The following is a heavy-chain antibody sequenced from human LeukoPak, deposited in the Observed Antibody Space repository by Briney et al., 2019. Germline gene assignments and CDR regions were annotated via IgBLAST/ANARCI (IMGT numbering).Heavy chain of an antibody. CDR1: GFTFSSYA. Sequence: GGSLRLSCAASGFTFSSYAMHWVRQAPGKGLECVANINQDGSDKYYVDSVKGRFTISRDNSKNTLYLQMNSLRAEDTAVYHCARDMPKWYCSSTSCSHFDYWGQGTLVTVSS. CDR3: ARDMPKWYCSSTSCSHFDY. V-gene: IGHV3-7*01. J-gene: IGHJ4*02. CDR2: INQDGSDK. D-gene: IGHD2-2*01.